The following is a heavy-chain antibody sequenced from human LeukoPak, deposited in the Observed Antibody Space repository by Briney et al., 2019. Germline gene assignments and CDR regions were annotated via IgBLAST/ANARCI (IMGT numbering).Heavy chain of an antibody. V-gene: IGHV3-21*04. CDR2: ISSSSSYI. CDR1: GFTFSSYS. D-gene: IGHD6-13*01. CDR3: ARAISSSWLFDY. J-gene: IGHJ4*02. Sequence: GGSLRLSCAASGFTFSSYSMNWVRQAPGKGLGWVSSISSSSSYIYYADSVKGRFTISRDNAKNSLYLQMNSLRAEDTALYYCARAISSSWLFDYWGQGTLVTVSS.